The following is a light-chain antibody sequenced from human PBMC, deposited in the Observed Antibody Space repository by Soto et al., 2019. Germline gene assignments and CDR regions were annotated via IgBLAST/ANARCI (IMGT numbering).Light chain of an antibody. CDR3: QQYETFSGT. V-gene: IGKV1-5*01. CDR1: QSVSGW. J-gene: IGKJ1*01. Sequence: DIQMTQSPSTLSGSVGDRVTMTCRASQSVSGWLAWYQQKPGEAPKLLIYDASALPRGVPSRFSGSGSGTKFTLTIASLQPDDFATYYCQQYETFSGTFGPGTKVDIK. CDR2: DAS.